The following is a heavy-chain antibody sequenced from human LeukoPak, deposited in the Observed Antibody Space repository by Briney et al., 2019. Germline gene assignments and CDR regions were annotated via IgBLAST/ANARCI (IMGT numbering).Heavy chain of an antibody. CDR3: PTRNYLEWTHKGWLDP. CDR2: YDPEEVET. J-gene: IGHJ5*02. Sequence: GASVKVSCKVSGYTLTKLSMHWVRQAPGKGLEWMGGYDPEEVETIYAQTFQGRVTMTEDTSTDTAYLERRNLRSADTAVYYCPTRNYLEWTHKGWLDPWGQGTLVTVS. CDR1: GYTLTKLS. D-gene: IGHD3-3*01. V-gene: IGHV1-24*01.